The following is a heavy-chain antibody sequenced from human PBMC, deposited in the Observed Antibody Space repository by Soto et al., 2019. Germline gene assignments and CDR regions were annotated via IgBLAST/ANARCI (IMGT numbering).Heavy chain of an antibody. J-gene: IGHJ4*02. D-gene: IGHD5-18*01. V-gene: IGHV3-23*01. Sequence: GGSLRLSCAASGFTFSSYAMSWVRQAPGKGLEWVSAISGSGGSTYYADSVKGRFTISRDNSKNTLYLQMNSLRAEDTAVYYCAKDQGYSYGYPSDYWGQGTLVTVSS. CDR3: AKDQGYSYGYPSDY. CDR2: ISGSGGST. CDR1: GFTFSSYA.